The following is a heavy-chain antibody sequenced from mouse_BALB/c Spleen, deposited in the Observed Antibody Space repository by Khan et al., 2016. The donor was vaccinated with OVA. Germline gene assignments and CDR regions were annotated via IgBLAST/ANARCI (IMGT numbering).Heavy chain of an antibody. J-gene: IGHJ3*01. CDR2: ISTGGHYT. D-gene: IGHD1-1*01. Sequence: EVELVESGGDLVEPGGSLKLSCAASGFTFSTYGMSWVRQTPDKRLEWVATISTGGHYTNYPDSLRGRFTISRDNAKNTLYLQMTSLKSEDTAMLYFARRAYYYYSEGFAYWGQGTLVTVSA. CDR1: GFTFSTYG. CDR3: ARRAYYYYSEGFAY. V-gene: IGHV5-6*01.